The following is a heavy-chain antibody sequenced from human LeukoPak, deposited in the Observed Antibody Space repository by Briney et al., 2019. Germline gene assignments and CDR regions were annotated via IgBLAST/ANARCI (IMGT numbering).Heavy chain of an antibody. J-gene: IGHJ4*02. D-gene: IGHD6-19*01. V-gene: IGHV4-59*01. Sequence: SGTLSLTCTVSGGSISSYYWSWIRQPPGKGLEWLGYIYYSGSTNYNPSLKSRVTISVDTSKNQFSLKLSSVTAADTAVYYCARDSGWQLAFGLYYWGQGTLVTVSS. CDR1: GGSISSYY. CDR2: IYYSGST. CDR3: ARDSGWQLAFGLYY.